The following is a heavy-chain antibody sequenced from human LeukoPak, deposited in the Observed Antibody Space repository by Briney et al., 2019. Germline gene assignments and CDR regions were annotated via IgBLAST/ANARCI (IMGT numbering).Heavy chain of an antibody. Sequence: GGSLRLSCAASGFTFGNAWMTWVRQAPGKGLEWVARVKSKRDGGTIDYAAPVKGRFTISRDDSKDTLYLQMNSLEIEDAAVYYCTTVGSAWNFDYWGQGTLVTVSS. CDR2: VKSKRDGGTI. J-gene: IGHJ4*02. V-gene: IGHV3-15*01. D-gene: IGHD6-25*01. CDR1: GFTFGNAW. CDR3: TTVGSAWNFDY.